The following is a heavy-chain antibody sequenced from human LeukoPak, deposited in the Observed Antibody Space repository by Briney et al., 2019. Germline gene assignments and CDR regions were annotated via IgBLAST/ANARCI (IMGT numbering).Heavy chain of an antibody. J-gene: IGHJ4*02. CDR2: IYYSGST. CDR3: ARFTKGYYYDSSGYLDY. Sequence: PSETLSLTCTVSGGSISSYYWSWIRQPPGKGLEWIGYIYYSGSTNYNPSLKSRVTISVDTSKNQFSLKLSSVTAADTAVYYCARFTKGYYYDSSGYLDYWGQGTLVTVSS. D-gene: IGHD3-22*01. CDR1: GGSISSYY. V-gene: IGHV4-59*01.